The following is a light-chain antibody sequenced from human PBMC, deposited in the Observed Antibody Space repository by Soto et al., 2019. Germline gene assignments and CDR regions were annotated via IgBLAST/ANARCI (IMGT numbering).Light chain of an antibody. J-gene: IGKJ5*01. CDR3: QQRKNWPPIT. V-gene: IGKV3-11*01. Sequence: DIELTQSPAPLSLSPGETATLSCRASQNVDKFLAWYQQRPGQPPRLLIFDSSNRATGVPVRFSGSGSGTVFTLTIGSLEPEDSAVYYCQQRKNWPPITCGQGTRLEIK. CDR1: QNVDKF. CDR2: DSS.